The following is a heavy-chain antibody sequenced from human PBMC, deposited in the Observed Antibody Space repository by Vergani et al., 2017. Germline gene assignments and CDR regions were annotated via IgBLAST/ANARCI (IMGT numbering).Heavy chain of an antibody. CDR3: ARELSYYYGSGSDDYNPYYYEGMDV. CDR2: VYTSGMT. D-gene: IGHD3-10*01. CDR1: GGSINTGAYY. J-gene: IGHJ6*02. V-gene: IGHV4-61*02. Sequence: QVQLQESVPRLVRPSQTLSLTCTVSGGSINTGAYYWSWIRQPAGKGLEWIGRVYTSGMTNYNPSLKSRVTILVDRSKSQLSLKLTSVTAGDTAVYFCARELSYYYGSGSDDYNPYYYEGMDVWGPGTTVTVSS.